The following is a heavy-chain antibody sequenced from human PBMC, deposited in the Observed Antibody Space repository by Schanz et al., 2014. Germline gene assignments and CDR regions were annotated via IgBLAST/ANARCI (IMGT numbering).Heavy chain of an antibody. CDR2: ISAYNGNT. J-gene: IGHJ4*02. D-gene: IGHD3-3*01. Sequence: QVQLVQSGAEVKKPGASVKVSCKASGYTFTSYGISWVRQAPGQGLEWMGWISAYNGNTKYPQKIQGRVTMTTATSTSTAYMELRSLRSVDTAVYYCARSAGRDFWSGYYTRFDYWGQGTLVTVSS. CDR3: ARSAGRDFWSGYYTRFDY. CDR1: GYTFTSYG. V-gene: IGHV1-18*01.